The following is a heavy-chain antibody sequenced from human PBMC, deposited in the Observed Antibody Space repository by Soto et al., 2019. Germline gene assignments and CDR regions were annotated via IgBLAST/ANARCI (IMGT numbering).Heavy chain of an antibody. D-gene: IGHD6-6*01. Sequence: ASVKVSCKASGYTFTSYGISWVRQAPGQGLEWMGWISAYNGNTNYAQKLQGRVTMTTGTSRSTADMELRSLRSDDTAGYYCARDSRLVSGGFGPWGQGTLVTVSS. CDR2: ISAYNGNT. V-gene: IGHV1-18*01. J-gene: IGHJ5*02. CDR3: ARDSRLVSGGFGP. CDR1: GYTFTSYG.